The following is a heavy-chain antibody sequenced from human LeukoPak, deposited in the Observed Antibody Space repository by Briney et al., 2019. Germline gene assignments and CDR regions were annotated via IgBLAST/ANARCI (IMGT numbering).Heavy chain of an antibody. Sequence: GSLRLSCAVSGFTFSNAWMSWVRQAPGKGLEWVGRIKSKTDGGTTDYGAPVKGRFTISRDDSKNTLYLQMNSLKTEDTAVYYCGLGSGRSDFDYWGQGTLVTVSS. CDR3: GLGSGRSDFDY. V-gene: IGHV3-15*01. J-gene: IGHJ4*02. CDR1: GFTFSNAW. CDR2: IKSKTDGGTT. D-gene: IGHD3-10*01.